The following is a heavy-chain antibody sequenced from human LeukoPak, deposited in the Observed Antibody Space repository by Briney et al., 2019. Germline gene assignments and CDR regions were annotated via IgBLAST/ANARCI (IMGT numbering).Heavy chain of an antibody. CDR2: ISSNGGST. CDR3: VKGGSSTWSWFDP. V-gene: IGHV3-64D*09. Sequence: GGSLRLSCSASGFTFSSDAMHWVRQAPGQGLEYVSGISSNGGSTYYADSVKGRCTISRDNSKNTLYLQMSSLRPEDTAVYFCVKGGSSTWSWFDPWGQGTLVTVSS. J-gene: IGHJ5*02. CDR1: GFTFSSDA. D-gene: IGHD6-13*01.